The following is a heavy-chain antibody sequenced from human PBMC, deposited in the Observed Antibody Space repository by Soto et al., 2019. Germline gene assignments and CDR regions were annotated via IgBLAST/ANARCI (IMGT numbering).Heavy chain of an antibody. Sequence: GASVKVSCKASGYTFTSYYMHWVRQAPGQGLEWMGIINPSGGSTSYAQKFQGRVTMTRDTSTSTVYMELSSLRSEDTAVYYCARGGYDILTGYYYMDVWGKGTTVTVSS. CDR1: GYTFTSYY. CDR2: INPSGGST. CDR3: ARGGYDILTGYYYMDV. J-gene: IGHJ6*03. V-gene: IGHV1-46*03. D-gene: IGHD3-9*01.